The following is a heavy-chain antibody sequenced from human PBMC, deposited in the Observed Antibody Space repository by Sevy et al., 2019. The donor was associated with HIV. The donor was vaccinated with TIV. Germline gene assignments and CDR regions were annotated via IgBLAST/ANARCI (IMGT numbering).Heavy chain of an antibody. J-gene: IGHJ4*02. CDR3: AITKDYYDSSGYPFDY. CDR1: GYTLIQLS. CDR2: FDPEDGET. Sequence: ASLKVSCKVPGYTLIQLSMHWVRQVPGKGLEWMGSFDPEDGETIYAQKFQGRVTMTEDTSTDTAYMELSSLKSEDTAIFCCAITKDYYDSSGYPFDYWGQGTLVTVSS. D-gene: IGHD3-22*01. V-gene: IGHV1-24*01.